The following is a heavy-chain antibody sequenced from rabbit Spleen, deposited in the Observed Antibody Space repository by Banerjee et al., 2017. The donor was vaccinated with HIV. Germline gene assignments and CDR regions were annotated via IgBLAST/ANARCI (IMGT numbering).Heavy chain of an antibody. CDR2: IDTGSSGFT. D-gene: IGHD4-1*01. CDR1: GVSFSSNSY. V-gene: IGHV1S40*01. J-gene: IGHJ4*01. CDR3: ARDLAGVIGWNFGW. Sequence: QSLEESGGGLVQPEGSLTLTCTASGVSFSSNSYMCWVRQAPGKGLEWIACIDTGSSGFTYFATWAKGRFTCSKTSSTTVTLQMTRLTAADTATYFCARDLAGVIGWNFGWWGPGTLVTVS.